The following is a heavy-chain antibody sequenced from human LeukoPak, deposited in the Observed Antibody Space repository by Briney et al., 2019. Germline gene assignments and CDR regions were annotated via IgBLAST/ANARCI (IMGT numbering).Heavy chain of an antibody. CDR3: ERGFLTVAGTFDH. V-gene: IGHV4-59*02. CDR2: VYDTAST. CDR1: GFTVSGYR. D-gene: IGHD6-19*01. Sequence: PAETLSLTCTVSGFTVSGYRWNWIRQPPGKGLEWIGYVYDTASTNYNTSLRGRVTISVDQSKNHFSLILTSVTAADTALYFCERGFLTVAGTFDHWGQGTLVTVSS. J-gene: IGHJ4*02.